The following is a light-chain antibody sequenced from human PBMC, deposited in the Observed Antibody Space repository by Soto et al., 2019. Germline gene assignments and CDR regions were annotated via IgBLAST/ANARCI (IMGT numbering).Light chain of an antibody. CDR2: AAS. CDR1: QSISSY. Sequence: DIHMTHSPSSLSASVGDRVTITCRASQSISSYLNWYQQKPGKAPKLLIYAASSLQSGVPSRFSGSGSGTDFTLTISSLQPEDFATYYCQQSYSTRIFTFGPGTKVDIK. J-gene: IGKJ3*01. V-gene: IGKV1-39*01. CDR3: QQSYSTRIFT.